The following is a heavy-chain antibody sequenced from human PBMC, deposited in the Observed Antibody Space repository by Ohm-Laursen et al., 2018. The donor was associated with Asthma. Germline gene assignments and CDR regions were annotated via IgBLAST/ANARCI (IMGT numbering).Heavy chain of an antibody. D-gene: IGHD3-9*01. CDR1: GFTFSSYG. CDR3: AKDQFSPAHYDILTGFGTLGY. V-gene: IGHV3-30*18. CDR2: ISYDGSNK. Sequence: SLRLSCAASGFTFSSYGMHWVRQAPGKGLEWVAVISYDGSNKYYADSVKGRFTISRDNSKNTLYLQMNSLRAEDTAVYYCAKDQFSPAHYDILTGFGTLGYWGQGTLVTVSS. J-gene: IGHJ4*02.